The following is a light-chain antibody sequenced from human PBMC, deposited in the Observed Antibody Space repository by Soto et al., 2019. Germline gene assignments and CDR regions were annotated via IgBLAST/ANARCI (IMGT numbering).Light chain of an antibody. CDR3: AAWDDSLKGWV. V-gene: IGLV1-44*01. CDR2: NN. Sequence: QSVLTQPPSASGTPGQRVTISCSGSSSNIGSSTVNWYLQFPGTAPKLLLFNNRRPSGVPDRFSGSKSGTSASLAISGLQSEDEADYYCAAWDDSLKGWVFGGGNKVTVL. CDR1: SSNIGSST. J-gene: IGLJ3*02.